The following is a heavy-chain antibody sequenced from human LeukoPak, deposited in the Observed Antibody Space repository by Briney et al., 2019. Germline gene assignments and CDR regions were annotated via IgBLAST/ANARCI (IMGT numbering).Heavy chain of an antibody. J-gene: IGHJ5*02. Sequence: ASVEVSCKASGYTFTGYYMHWVRQAPGQGLEWMGWINPNSGGTNYAQKFQGRVTMTRDTSISTAYMELSRPRSDDTAVYYCARGLGYCSGGSCYNWFDPWGQGTLVTVSS. CDR2: INPNSGGT. D-gene: IGHD2-15*01. V-gene: IGHV1-2*02. CDR3: ARGLGYCSGGSCYNWFDP. CDR1: GYTFTGYY.